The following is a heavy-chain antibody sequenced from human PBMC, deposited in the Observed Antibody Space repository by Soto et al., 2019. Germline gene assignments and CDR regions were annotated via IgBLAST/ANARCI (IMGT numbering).Heavy chain of an antibody. V-gene: IGHV4-59*01. D-gene: IGHD6-13*01. CDR3: ARDQGIASSGPFDY. CDR1: GDSISNYD. J-gene: IGHJ4*02. CDR2: IYHSGNT. Sequence: SETLSLTCTVSGDSISNYDWSWIRQAPGKGLEWIGFIYHSGNTNYNPSLKSRVTMSIDTSKSQFSLKLNSVTAADTAVYYCARDQGIASSGPFDYWGPGTLVTVSS.